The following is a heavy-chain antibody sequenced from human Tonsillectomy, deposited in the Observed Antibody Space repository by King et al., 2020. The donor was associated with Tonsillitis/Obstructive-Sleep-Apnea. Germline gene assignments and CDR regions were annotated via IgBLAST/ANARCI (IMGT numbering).Heavy chain of an antibody. D-gene: IGHD6-6*01. V-gene: IGHV3-30*03. Sequence: VQLVESGGGVVQPGRSLRLSCAASGFTFSSYGMHWVRQAPGKGLEWVAVISYDGSNKYYADSVKGRFTISRDNSKNTLYLQMNSLRAEDTAVYYCEGEEQLVGAFDYWGQGTLVTVSS. CDR2: ISYDGSNK. CDR1: GFTFSSYG. J-gene: IGHJ4*02. CDR3: EGEEQLVGAFDY.